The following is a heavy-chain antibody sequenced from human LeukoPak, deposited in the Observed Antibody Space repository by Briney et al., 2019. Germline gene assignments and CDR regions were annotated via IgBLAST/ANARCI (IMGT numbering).Heavy chain of an antibody. D-gene: IGHD5-24*01. CDR3: AKDTDGYNYHFDY. CDR2: ISGSGGST. Sequence: PGGSLRLSCAASGFTFSSYAMSWVRQAPGKGLEWVLAISGSGGSTYYADSVKGRFTISRDNSKNTLYLQMNSLRAEDTAVYYCAKDTDGYNYHFDYWAQGTLVTVSS. CDR1: GFTFSSYA. V-gene: IGHV3-23*01. J-gene: IGHJ4*02.